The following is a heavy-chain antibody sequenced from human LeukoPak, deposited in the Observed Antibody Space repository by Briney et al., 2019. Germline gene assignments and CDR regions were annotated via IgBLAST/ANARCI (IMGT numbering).Heavy chain of an antibody. J-gene: IGHJ5*02. CDR3: ATGAFGGSA. CDR2: IYSSGIT. CDR1: GGSINNHY. V-gene: IGHV4-4*07. D-gene: IGHD4-23*01. Sequence: SETLSLTCSVSGGSINNHYWSWIRQSAGKGLEWIGRIYSSGITNNNHSLRSRVTMSVDTSNNQFSLRLTSVTAADTAVYYCATGAFGGSAWGQGTLVTVSS.